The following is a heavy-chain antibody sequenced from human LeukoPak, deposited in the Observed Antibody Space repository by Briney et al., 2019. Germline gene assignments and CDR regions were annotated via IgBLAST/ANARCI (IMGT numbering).Heavy chain of an antibody. J-gene: IGHJ4*02. CDR3: ARDQLVLPRGISGY. D-gene: IGHD1-14*01. CDR1: GYTFTSYS. Sequence: ASVKVSCKASGYTFTSYSISWVRQAPGQGLEWMGWISAYNGNTNYAQKLQGRVTMTTDTSTSTAYMELRSLRSDDIALYYCARDQLVLPRGISGYWGQGTLVTVSS. V-gene: IGHV1-18*03. CDR2: ISAYNGNT.